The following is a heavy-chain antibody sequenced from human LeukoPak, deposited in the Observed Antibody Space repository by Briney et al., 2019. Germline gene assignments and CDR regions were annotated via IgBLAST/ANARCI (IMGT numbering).Heavy chain of an antibody. D-gene: IGHD4-17*01. CDR1: GYTFTGYY. V-gene: IGHV1-2*02. Sequence: ASVKVSCKASGYTFTGYYMHWVRQAPGQGLEWMGWINPNSGGTNYAQKFQGRVTMTRDTSISTAYMELSRLRSDDTAVYYCARALMTTVTTLNGVAYYYYYMDVWGKGTTVTVSS. CDR3: ARALMTTVTTLNGVAYYYYYMDV. J-gene: IGHJ6*03. CDR2: INPNSGGT.